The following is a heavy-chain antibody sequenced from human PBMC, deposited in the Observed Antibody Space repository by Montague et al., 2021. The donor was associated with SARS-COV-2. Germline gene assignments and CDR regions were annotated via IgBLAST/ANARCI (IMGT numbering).Heavy chain of an antibody. J-gene: IGHJ5*01. Sequence: SETLSLTCTVSGDSLSFYFWTWIRQPPGRGLEWIGYIEYSGSTNYNPSLKSRLTMSLDMSINQFSLELRSVAAADTAVYYCGGLGYSTSTVDSWGHGTLVSVSS. CDR1: GDSLSFYF. D-gene: IGHD6-6*01. V-gene: IGHV4-59*08. CDR2: IEYSGST. CDR3: GGLGYSTSTVDS.